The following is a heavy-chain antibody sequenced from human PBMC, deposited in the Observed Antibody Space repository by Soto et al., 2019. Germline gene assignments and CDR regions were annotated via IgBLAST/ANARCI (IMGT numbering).Heavy chain of an antibody. CDR3: AKDPFIVVVPANPPNYFDY. J-gene: IGHJ4*02. Sequence: RQSPGKGLEWVAVISYDGSNKYYADSVKGRFTISRDNSKNTLYLQMNSLRAEDTAVYYCAKDPFIVVVPANPPNYFDYWGQGTLVTVSS. D-gene: IGHD2-2*01. V-gene: IGHV3-30*18. CDR2: ISYDGSNK.